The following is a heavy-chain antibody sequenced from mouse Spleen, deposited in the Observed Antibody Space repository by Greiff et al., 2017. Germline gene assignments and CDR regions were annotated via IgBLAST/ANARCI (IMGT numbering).Heavy chain of an antibody. CDR2: INPNYGTT. CDR3: ARVYGYVRYYAMDY. CDR1: GYSFTDYN. Sequence: EVQLQESGPELVKPGASVKISCKASGYSFTDYNMNWVKQSNGKSLEWIGVINPNYGTTSYNQKFKGKATLTVDQSSSTAYMQLNSLTSEDSAVYYCARVYGYVRYYAMDYWGQGTSVTVSS. J-gene: IGHJ4*01. V-gene: IGHV1-39*01. D-gene: IGHD1-2*01.